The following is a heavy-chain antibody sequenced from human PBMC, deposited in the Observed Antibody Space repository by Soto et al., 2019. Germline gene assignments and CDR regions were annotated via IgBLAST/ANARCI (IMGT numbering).Heavy chain of an antibody. Sequence: ASVKVSCKASGYTFTGYYMQWVRQAPGQGLEWMGWINPNSGGTNYAQKFQGWVTMTRDTSISTAYMELSRLRSDDTAVYYCAREHRGTGFSTLPDYWGQGTLVTVSS. J-gene: IGHJ4*02. CDR3: AREHRGTGFSTLPDY. D-gene: IGHD1-1*01. V-gene: IGHV1-2*04. CDR1: GYTFTGYY. CDR2: INPNSGGT.